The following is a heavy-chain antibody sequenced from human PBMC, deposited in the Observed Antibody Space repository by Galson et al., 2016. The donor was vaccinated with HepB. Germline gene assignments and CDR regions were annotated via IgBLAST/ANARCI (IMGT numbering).Heavy chain of an antibody. D-gene: IGHD4-17*01. J-gene: IGHJ4*02. V-gene: IGHV3-21*01. CDR3: ARGPYGDYVIDY. CDR2: ISSRSSYI. Sequence: SLRLSCAASGFTFSSYSMNWVRQAPGKGLEWVSSISSRSSYIYHADSVKGRFTISRDNAKNSLYLQMNSLRGEDAAVYYCARGPYGDYVIDYWGQGTLVTVSS. CDR1: GFTFSSYS.